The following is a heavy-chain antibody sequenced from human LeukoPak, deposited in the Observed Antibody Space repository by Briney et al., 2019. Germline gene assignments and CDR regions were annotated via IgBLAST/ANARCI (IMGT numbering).Heavy chain of an antibody. CDR2: ISSSGASI. CDR3: SRHGDGFYYGMDV. Sequence: GGSLRLSCAASGFTFSTYSMNWFRQAPGEGLEWVSSISSSGASIFYTDSVRGRFTISRDNAKNSLYLQLNNLRAEDTAVYYCSRHGDGFYYGMDVWGQGTTVTVSS. D-gene: IGHD4-17*01. J-gene: IGHJ6*02. CDR1: GFTFSTYS. V-gene: IGHV3-21*01.